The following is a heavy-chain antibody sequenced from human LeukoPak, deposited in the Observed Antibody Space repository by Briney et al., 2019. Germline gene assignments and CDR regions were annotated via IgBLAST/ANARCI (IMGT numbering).Heavy chain of an antibody. V-gene: IGHV3-7*01. CDR1: RFTFSNYW. CDR3: ARAGIAAAGTDY. Sequence: PGGSLRLSCVASRFTFSNYWMSWVRQAPGKGLEWVANINQDGSKKRYADSMKGRFTISRDNAKESLYLQLNSLRAEDTAVYYCARAGIAAAGTDYWGQGTLVTVSS. J-gene: IGHJ4*02. D-gene: IGHD6-13*01. CDR2: INQDGSKK.